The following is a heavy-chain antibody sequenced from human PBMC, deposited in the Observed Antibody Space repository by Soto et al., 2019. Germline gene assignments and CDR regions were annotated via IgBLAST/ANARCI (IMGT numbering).Heavy chain of an antibody. V-gene: IGHV1-8*02. CDR2: MNPNSGNT. CDR1: GYTFTSNG. J-gene: IGHJ4*02. Sequence: ASVKVSCKASGYTFTSNGISWVRQAPGQGLEWMGWMNPNSGNTGYAQKFQGRVTMTRNTSISTAYMELSSLRSEDTAVYYCARTLYGDNVDYWGQGTLVTVSS. D-gene: IGHD4-17*01. CDR3: ARTLYGDNVDY.